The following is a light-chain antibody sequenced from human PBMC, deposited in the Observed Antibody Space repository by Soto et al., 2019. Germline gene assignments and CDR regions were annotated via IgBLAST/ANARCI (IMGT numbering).Light chain of an antibody. CDR3: QQRSNWWIT. Sequence: EIVMTQSPATLSVSPGERATLSCRASQNVRSNLAWYQQKPGQAPRLLIFGASTRATGIPARFSGTGSGTEFTLTISSLQSEDFAVYYCQQRSNWWITFGQGTRLEIK. J-gene: IGKJ5*01. V-gene: IGKV3-15*01. CDR1: QNVRSN. CDR2: GAS.